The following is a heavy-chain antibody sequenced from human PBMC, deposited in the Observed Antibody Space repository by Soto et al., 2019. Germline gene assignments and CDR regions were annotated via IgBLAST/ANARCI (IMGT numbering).Heavy chain of an antibody. J-gene: IGHJ4*02. CDR1: GSTFANYG. CDR2: INAGNGGT. CDR3: ARTGHSGSYDF. D-gene: IGHD3-22*01. Sequence: ASVTVSCKASGSTFANYGIHWVGQAPGQRLEWMGWINAGNGGTKYSENFQGRVTITRDTSASTVYLGLSSLSSEDTASYYCARTGHSGSYDFWGQGTLVTV. V-gene: IGHV1-3*01.